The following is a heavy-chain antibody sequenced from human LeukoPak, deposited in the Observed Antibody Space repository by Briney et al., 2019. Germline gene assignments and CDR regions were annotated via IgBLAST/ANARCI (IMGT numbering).Heavy chain of an antibody. J-gene: IGHJ5*02. D-gene: IGHD1-14*01. CDR1: GFIFSNSA. Sequence: GGSLRLSCAASGFIFSNSAMSWVRQAPGKGLEWFSTPGKGLEWVSAISGSGGSTYYADSVKGRFTISRDNSKNTLYLQMNSLRAEGTAVYYCAKDRSQFPGTYNWFDPWGQGTLVTVSS. V-gene: IGHV3-23*01. CDR2: ISGSGGST. CDR3: AKDRSQFPGTYNWFDP.